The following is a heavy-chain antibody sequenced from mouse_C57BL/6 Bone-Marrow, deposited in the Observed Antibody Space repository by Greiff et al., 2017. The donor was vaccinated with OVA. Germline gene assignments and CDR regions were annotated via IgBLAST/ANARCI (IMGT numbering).Heavy chain of an antibody. CDR1: GYTFTSYG. D-gene: IGHD2-4*01. V-gene: IGHV1-81*01. CDR2: IYPRSGNT. J-gene: IGHJ2*01. Sequence: VQLQQSGAELARPGASVKLSCKASGYTFTSYGISWVKQRTGQGLEWIGEIYPRSGNTYYNEKFKGKATLTADKSSSTAYMEFRSLTSEDSAVYFCAREELRGYDYHWGQGTTLTVSS. CDR3: AREELRGYDYH.